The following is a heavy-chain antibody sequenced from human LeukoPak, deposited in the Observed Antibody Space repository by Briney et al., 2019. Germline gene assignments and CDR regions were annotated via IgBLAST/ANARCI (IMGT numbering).Heavy chain of an antibody. Sequence: SETLSLTCSVSGGSIRGHYWSWIRQPPGKGLEWIGYIYYSGSTTYNPSLKSRATISVDTSKNQFSLRLNSVTAADTAMYYCARGPYSSNYLQEYYFDPWGQGTLVTDSS. CDR3: ARGPYSSNYLQEYYFDP. CDR2: IYYSGST. D-gene: IGHD6-13*01. CDR1: GGSIRGHY. V-gene: IGHV4-59*11. J-gene: IGHJ4*02.